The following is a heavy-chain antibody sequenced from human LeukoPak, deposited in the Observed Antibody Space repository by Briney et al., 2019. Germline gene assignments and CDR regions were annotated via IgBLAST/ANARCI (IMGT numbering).Heavy chain of an antibody. CDR3: ARDREGGTVTTGFDY. V-gene: IGHV3-21*01. CDR2: ISSSSSYI. J-gene: IGHJ4*02. Sequence: GGSLRLSWAASGFTFSSYSMNWVRQAPGKGLEWVSSISSSSSYIYYADSVKGRFTISRDNAKNSLYLQMNSLRAEDTAVYYCARDREGGTVTTGFDYWGQGTLVTVSS. D-gene: IGHD4-17*01. CDR1: GFTFSSYS.